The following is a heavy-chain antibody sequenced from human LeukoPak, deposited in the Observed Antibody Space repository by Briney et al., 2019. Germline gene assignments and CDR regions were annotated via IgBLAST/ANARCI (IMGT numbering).Heavy chain of an antibody. CDR1: GFTFSSYW. V-gene: IGHV3-74*01. J-gene: IGHJ4*02. Sequence: GGSLRLSCAASGFTFSSYWMHRVRQAPGKGLVWVSRINSDGSSTSYADSVKGRFTISRDNAKNSLYLQMNSLRAEDTAVYYCARGSDSSGYYYSPTFDYWGQGTLVTVSS. D-gene: IGHD3-22*01. CDR3: ARGSDSSGYYYSPTFDY. CDR2: INSDGSST.